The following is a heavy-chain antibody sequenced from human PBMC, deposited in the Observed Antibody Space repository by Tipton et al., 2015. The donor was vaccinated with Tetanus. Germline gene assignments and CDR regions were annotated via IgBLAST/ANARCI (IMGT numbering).Heavy chain of an antibody. D-gene: IGHD2-8*01. J-gene: IGHJ4*02. CDR1: GYIFNNYW. V-gene: IGHV5-51*01. CDR2: IYPGDSDT. CDR3: ARAHCTDGVCNFDF. Sequence: VQLVQSGGEVKKPGESLKISCKGSGYIFNNYWIGWVSQKPGKGLEWMGIIYPGDSDTRYSPSFQGQVTISVDKSINTAYLQWSSLKASDTSMFYCARAHCTDGVCNFDFWGQGALVTVAS.